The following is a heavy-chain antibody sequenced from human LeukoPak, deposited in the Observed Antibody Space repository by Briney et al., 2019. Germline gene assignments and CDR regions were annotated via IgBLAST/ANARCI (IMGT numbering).Heavy chain of an antibody. D-gene: IGHD1-14*01. CDR3: ARGHNRLDY. Sequence: GGSLRLSCAASGFTFSNYWMCWVRQAPGKGLEWVANIDQDGSEKSYVDSVKGRFTISRDNAKNSWYLLMNSLRADDPSVYYCARGHNRLDYWGQGTLVTVSS. CDR2: IDQDGSEK. CDR1: GFTFSNYW. V-gene: IGHV3-7*01. J-gene: IGHJ4*02.